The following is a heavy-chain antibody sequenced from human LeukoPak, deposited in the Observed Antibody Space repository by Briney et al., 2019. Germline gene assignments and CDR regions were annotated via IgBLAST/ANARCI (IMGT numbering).Heavy chain of an antibody. CDR1: GGSFSGYY. J-gene: IGHJ4*02. CDR2: INHSGST. V-gene: IGHV4-34*01. D-gene: IGHD6-19*01. CDR3: ARGTLYSGWSYYFDY. Sequence: SETLSLTCAVYGGSFSGYYWSWIRQPPGKGLEWIGEINHSGSTNYNPSLKSRVTMSVDTSKNQFSLKLSSVTAADTAMYYCARGTLYSGWSYYFDYWGQGSQVTASS.